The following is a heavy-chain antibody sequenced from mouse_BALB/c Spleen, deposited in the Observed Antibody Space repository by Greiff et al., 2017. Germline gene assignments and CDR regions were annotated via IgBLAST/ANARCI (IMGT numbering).Heavy chain of an antibody. Sequence: LQQPGSELVRPGASVKLSCKASGYTFTSYWMHWVKQRPGQGLEWIGNIYPGSGSTNYDEKFKSKATLTVDTSSSTAYMQLSSLTSEDSAVYYSTRITTATRFAYWGQGTLVTVSA. J-gene: IGHJ3*01. V-gene: IGHV1S22*01. D-gene: IGHD1-2*01. CDR3: TRITTATRFAY. CDR2: IYPGSGST. CDR1: GYTFTSYW.